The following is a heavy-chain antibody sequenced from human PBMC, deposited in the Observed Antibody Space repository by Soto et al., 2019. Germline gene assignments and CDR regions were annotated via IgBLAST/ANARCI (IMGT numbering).Heavy chain of an antibody. D-gene: IGHD1-1*01. CDR2: ISAYNGNT. CDR1: GYTFTSYG. J-gene: IGHJ6*03. Sequence: ASVKVSCKASGYTFTSYGISWVRQAPGQGLEWMGWISAYNGNTNYAQKLQGRVTMTTDTSTSTAYMELRSLRSDDTAVYYCARVYNWNDGYYYYYMDVWGKGTTVTVSS. CDR3: ARVYNWNDGYYYYYMDV. V-gene: IGHV1-18*01.